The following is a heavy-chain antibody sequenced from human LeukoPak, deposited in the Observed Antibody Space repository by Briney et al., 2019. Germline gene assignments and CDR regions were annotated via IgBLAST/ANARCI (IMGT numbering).Heavy chain of an antibody. CDR2: ISGSGGST. Sequence: PGGSLRLSCAASGFTFSSFAMSWVRQAPGKGLEWVSAISGSGGSTYYADSVKGRFTISRDNSKNTLYLQMNSLRAEDTAVYYCAKEGCSGGSCYYVYWGQGTLVTVSS. J-gene: IGHJ4*02. D-gene: IGHD2-15*01. CDR1: GFTFSSFA. CDR3: AKEGCSGGSCYYVY. V-gene: IGHV3-23*01.